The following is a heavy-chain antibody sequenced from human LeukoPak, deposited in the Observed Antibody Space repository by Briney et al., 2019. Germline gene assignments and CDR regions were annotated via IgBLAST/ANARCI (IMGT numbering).Heavy chain of an antibody. CDR1: GNYW. V-gene: IGHV3-74*01. D-gene: IGHD2/OR15-2a*01. CDR2: INSDGSWT. Sequence: GRSLRLSCAASGNYWMHWVRQAPGKGLVWVSHINSDGSWTSYADSVKGRFTISKDNAKNTVYLQMNNLRAEDTAVYYCVSFYEAYWGRGTLVTVSS. J-gene: IGHJ4*02. CDR3: VSFYEAY.